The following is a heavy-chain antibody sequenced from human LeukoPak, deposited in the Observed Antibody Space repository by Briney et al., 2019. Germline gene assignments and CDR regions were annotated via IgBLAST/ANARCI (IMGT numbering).Heavy chain of an antibody. CDR2: ISSSSSYI. V-gene: IGHV3-21*01. Sequence: GGSLSLSCAASGFTFSSYSMNWVRQAPGKGLEWVSSISSSSSYIYYADSVKGRFTISTDNAKNSLYLQMNSLRAEDTAVYYCARDSVVATIVDWFDPWGQGTLVTVSS. D-gene: IGHD5-12*01. J-gene: IGHJ5*02. CDR1: GFTFSSYS. CDR3: ARDSVVATIVDWFDP.